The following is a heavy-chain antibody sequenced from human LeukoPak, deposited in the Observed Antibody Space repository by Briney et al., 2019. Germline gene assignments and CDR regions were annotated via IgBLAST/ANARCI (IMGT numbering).Heavy chain of an antibody. V-gene: IGHV3-7*03. J-gene: IGHJ3*02. Sequence: PGGSLRLSCAASGFTFSSYWMSWVRQAPGKGLEWVANIKQDGSEKYYVDSVKGRFTISRDNAKNSLYLQMNSLRAEDTAVYYCARTYYDFWSGYPGTFDIWGQGTMVTVSS. CDR1: GFTFSSYW. CDR3: ARTYYDFWSGYPGTFDI. D-gene: IGHD3-3*01. CDR2: IKQDGSEK.